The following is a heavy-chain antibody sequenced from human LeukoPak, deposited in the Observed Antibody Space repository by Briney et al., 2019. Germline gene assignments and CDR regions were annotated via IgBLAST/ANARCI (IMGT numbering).Heavy chain of an antibody. V-gene: IGHV4-61*02. J-gene: IGHJ4*02. CDR3: ARVTVDCSSTSCYTGGIDY. CDR2: IYTSGST. CDR1: GGSISSGSYY. Sequence: PSETLSLTCTVSGGSISSGSYYWSWIRQPAGKGLEWIGRIYTSGSTNYNPSLKSRVTISVDTSKNQFSLKLSSVTAADTAVYYCARVTVDCSSTSCYTGGIDYWGQGTLVTVSS. D-gene: IGHD2-2*02.